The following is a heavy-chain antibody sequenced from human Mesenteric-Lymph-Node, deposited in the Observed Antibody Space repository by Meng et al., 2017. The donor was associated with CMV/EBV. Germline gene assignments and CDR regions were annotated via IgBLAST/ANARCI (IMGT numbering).Heavy chain of an antibody. D-gene: IGHD6-19*01. J-gene: IGHJ4*02. Sequence: SETLSLTCTVSGGSISSYYWSWIRQPPGKGLEWIGSIYYSGSTYYNPSLKSRVTISVDTSKNQFSLKLSSVTAADTAVYYCARLESSGGGGYYFDYWGQGTLVTVSS. V-gene: IGHV4-39*01. CDR1: GGSISSYY. CDR3: ARLESSGGGGYYFDY. CDR2: IYYSGST.